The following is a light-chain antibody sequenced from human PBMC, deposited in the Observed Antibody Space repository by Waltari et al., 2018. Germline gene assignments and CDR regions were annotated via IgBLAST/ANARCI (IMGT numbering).Light chain of an antibody. V-gene: IGKV3-11*01. J-gene: IGKJ3*01. CDR1: QSVNSY. CDR2: DGS. Sequence: EIVLTQSPATLSLSPGERATLSCRASQSVNSYLAWYQQKPGQAPRLLIYDGSRRASGIPARFSGSGSGTDFTLTIGSLEPEDSAVYYCQQRGHWPPDATFGPGTKIESK. CDR3: QQRGHWPPDAT.